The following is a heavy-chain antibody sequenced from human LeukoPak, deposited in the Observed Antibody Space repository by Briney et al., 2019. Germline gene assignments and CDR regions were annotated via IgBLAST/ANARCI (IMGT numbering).Heavy chain of an antibody. D-gene: IGHD4-11*01. V-gene: IGHV3-30-3*01. J-gene: IGHJ4*02. CDR1: GFTFSSYA. CDR3: ARGYSDYEFSY. Sequence: PGGSLRLSCAASGFTFSSYAMHWVRQAPGKGLEWVAVISYDGSNKYYADSVKGRFTISRDNSKNTLYLQMNSLRAEDTAVYYCARGYSDYEFSYWGQGTLVTVSS. CDR2: ISYDGSNK.